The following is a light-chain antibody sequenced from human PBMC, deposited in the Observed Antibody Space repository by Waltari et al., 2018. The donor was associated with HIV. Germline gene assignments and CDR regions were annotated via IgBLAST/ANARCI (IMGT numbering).Light chain of an antibody. CDR2: DAS. V-gene: IGKV1-9*01. J-gene: IGKJ5*01. Sequence: DIQLTQSPSFLSASVGDTVTITCRASQGIPNNVAWYQQKPGKAPKSLIYDASTLQSGVPSRFSGSGSGTEFTLTISSLQPEEFATYYCQQVKSYPLTFGQGTRLEIK. CDR3: QQVKSYPLT. CDR1: QGIPNN.